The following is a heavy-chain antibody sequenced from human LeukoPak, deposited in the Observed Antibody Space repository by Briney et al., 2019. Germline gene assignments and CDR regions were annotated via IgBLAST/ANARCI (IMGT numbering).Heavy chain of an antibody. V-gene: IGHV3-30*02. CDR1: GFTFSSYG. CDR3: AKEYSSGWPEVSFDY. D-gene: IGHD6-19*01. Sequence: GGSLRLSCAASGFTFSSYGMHWVRQAPGKGLEWVAFIRYDGSNKYYADSVKGRFTIPRDNSKNTLYLQMNSLRAEDTAVYYCAKEYSSGWPEVSFDYWGQGTLVTVSS. J-gene: IGHJ4*02. CDR2: IRYDGSNK.